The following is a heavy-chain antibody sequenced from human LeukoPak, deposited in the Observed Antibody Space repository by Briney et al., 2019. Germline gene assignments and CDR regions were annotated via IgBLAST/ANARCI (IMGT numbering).Heavy chain of an antibody. CDR3: ARDRAYYDRSGYYAHDAFDI. J-gene: IGHJ3*02. Sequence: ASVKLSCKASGYTFTSYYMHWVRQAPGQGLEWMGIINPSGGSTSYAQKFQGRVSMTRDTSTSAVYMELSSLRSEDTAVYYCARDRAYYDRSGYYAHDAFDIWGQGTMVTVSS. V-gene: IGHV1-46*01. CDR2: INPSGGST. CDR1: GYTFTSYY. D-gene: IGHD3-22*01.